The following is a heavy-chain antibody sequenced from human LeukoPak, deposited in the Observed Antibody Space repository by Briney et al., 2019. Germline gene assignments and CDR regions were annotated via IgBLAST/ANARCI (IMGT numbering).Heavy chain of an antibody. D-gene: IGHD1-26*01. CDR2: IYSGGST. Sequence: GASLRLSCAASGFIVSSNYRKWVRQPPGKGVEWVSVIYSGGSTYYADSLKGRFTVFRHNSKNTLFLQKNSLRDEDTAVYYCAGIVGATDAFDIWGQGTMVTVSS. V-gene: IGHV3-53*04. J-gene: IGHJ3*02. CDR1: GFIVSSNY. CDR3: AGIVGATDAFDI.